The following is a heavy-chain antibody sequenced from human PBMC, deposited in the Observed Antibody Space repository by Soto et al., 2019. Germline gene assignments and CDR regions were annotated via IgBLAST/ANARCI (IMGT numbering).Heavy chain of an antibody. CDR2: ISSYIGNT. V-gene: IGHV1-18*01. D-gene: IGHD6-6*01. J-gene: IGHJ6*02. CDR3: ARDRPTSSIRARDYYYAMDV. CDR1: GYTFITYG. Sequence: QVQLVQSGAEVKKPGASVMVSCKASGYTFITYGISWVRQARGKGLEWMGGISSYIGNTNYAQKLQGRVTMTTDTSTTTAYMELRSLRSDDTAVYYCARDRPTSSIRARDYYYAMDVWGQGTTVTVSS.